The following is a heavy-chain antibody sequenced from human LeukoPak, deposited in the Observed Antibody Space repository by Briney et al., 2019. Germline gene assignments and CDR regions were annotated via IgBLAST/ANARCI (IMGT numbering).Heavy chain of an antibody. D-gene: IGHD6-6*01. J-gene: IGHJ5*02. CDR1: GYTFTSYD. V-gene: IGHV1-8*01. CDR3: ARVPSPYSSSSGLNWFDP. CDR2: MNPNSGNT. Sequence: ASVKVSCKASGYTFTSYDINWVRQATGQGLEWMGWMNPNSGNTGYAQKFQGRVTITADESTSTAYMELSSLRSEDTAVYYCARVPSPYSSSSGLNWFDPWGQGTLVTVSS.